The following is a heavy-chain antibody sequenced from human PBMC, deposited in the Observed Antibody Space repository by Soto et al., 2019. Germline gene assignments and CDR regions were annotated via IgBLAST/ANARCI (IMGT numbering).Heavy chain of an antibody. CDR3: AAGAPRRAPLQR. CDR1: GLIVSDHY. Sequence: WGSLRLSCVASGLIVSDHYMDWVRQAPGKGLEWVGRSNIRAEYYTTEYAASVRGRFTISRDDSKNSFFLQMSSLKTEDTAVYYCAAGAPRRAPLQRWGQGTLVTVSS. V-gene: IGHV3-72*01. D-gene: IGHD6-6*01. J-gene: IGHJ1*01. CDR2: SNIRAEYYTT.